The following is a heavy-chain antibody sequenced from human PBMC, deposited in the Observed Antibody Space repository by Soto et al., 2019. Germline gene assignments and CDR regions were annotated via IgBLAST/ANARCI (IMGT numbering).Heavy chain of an antibody. J-gene: IGHJ6*02. CDR1: GYTFTSYG. V-gene: IGHV1-18*01. D-gene: IGHD3-22*01. CDR3: ARARDSGYYSYYYYYYGMDV. CDR2: ISAYNGNT. Sequence: GASVKVSCKASGYTFTSYGISWVRQAPGQGLEWMGLISAYNGNTSYAQKFQGRVTMTRDTSTSTVYMELSSLRSEDTAVYYCARARDSGYYSYYYYYYGMDVWGQGTTVTVSS.